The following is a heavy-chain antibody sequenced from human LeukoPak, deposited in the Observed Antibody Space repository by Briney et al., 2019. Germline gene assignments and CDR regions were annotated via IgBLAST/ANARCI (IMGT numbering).Heavy chain of an antibody. J-gene: IGHJ4*02. D-gene: IGHD3-10*01. CDR3: AREWPGSGSCLGYFDY. Sequence: PSETLSLTCAVYRGSISSYYWSWIRQPPGKGLEWIGEINHSGSTNYNPSLKSRVTISVDTSKNQFSLKLTSVTDADAAVYYCAREWPGSGSCLGYFDYWGQGTLVTVSS. V-gene: IGHV4-34*01. CDR1: RGSISSYY. CDR2: INHSGST.